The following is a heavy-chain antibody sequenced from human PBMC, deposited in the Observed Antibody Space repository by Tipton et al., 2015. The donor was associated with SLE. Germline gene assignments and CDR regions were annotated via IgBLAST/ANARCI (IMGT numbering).Heavy chain of an antibody. CDR3: VRHEVSGIGYFQH. CDR2: INYSGST. D-gene: IGHD5/OR15-5a*01. V-gene: IGHV4-39*07. J-gene: IGHJ1*01. Sequence: TLSLTCTVSGGSISSSTYYWGWIRQPPGKVLEWIGNINYSGSTHYNPSLRSRVSISVDTSKNEFSLEMSSMTAADTAVYYCVRHEVSGIGYFQHWGQGTLVTVSS. CDR1: GGSISSSTYY.